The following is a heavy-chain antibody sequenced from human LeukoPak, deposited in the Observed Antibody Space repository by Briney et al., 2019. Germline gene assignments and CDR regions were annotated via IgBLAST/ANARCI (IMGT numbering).Heavy chain of an antibody. CDR3: AKDLRRRYYFGSGSRGGTFDI. CDR1: GFTFSNYW. CDR2: IKDDGSEK. D-gene: IGHD3-10*01. J-gene: IGHJ3*02. Sequence: GGSLRLSCAASGFTFSNYWMNWVRQAPGKGLEWVANIKDDGSEKYYVDSVKGRFTISRDNAKNSLYLQMNSLRAEDTAVYYCAKDLRRRYYFGSGSRGGTFDIWGQGTMVTVSS. V-gene: IGHV3-7*04.